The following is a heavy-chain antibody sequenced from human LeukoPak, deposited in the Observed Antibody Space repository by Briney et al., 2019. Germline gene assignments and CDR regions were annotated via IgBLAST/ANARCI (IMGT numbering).Heavy chain of an antibody. V-gene: IGHV4-59*01. J-gene: IGHJ4*02. Sequence: SETLSLTCTVSGGSISSYYWSWIRQPPGKGLEWIGYIYYSGSTNYNPSLKSRVTISVDTSKNQFSLKLSSVTAADTAVYYCARVADERDYYFDYWGQGTLVTVSS. CDR3: ARVADERDYYFDY. CDR2: IYYSGST. CDR1: GGSISSYY.